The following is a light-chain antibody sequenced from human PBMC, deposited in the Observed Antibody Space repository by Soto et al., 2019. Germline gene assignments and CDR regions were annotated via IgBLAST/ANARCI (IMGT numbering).Light chain of an antibody. V-gene: IGKV1-5*03. CDR1: QNIERW. CDR3: QHYNSYSEP. J-gene: IGKJ1*01. CDR2: KAS. Sequence: DIQTTQSPSSLSASVGDRVTITCRASQNIERWLAWYQQKPGKAPKLLIYKASTLKSGVPSRFSGSGSGTEFTLTISSLQPDDFATYYCQHYNSYSEPFGQVGKV.